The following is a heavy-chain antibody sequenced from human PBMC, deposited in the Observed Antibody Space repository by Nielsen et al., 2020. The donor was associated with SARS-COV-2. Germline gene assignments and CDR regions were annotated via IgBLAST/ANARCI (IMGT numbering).Heavy chain of an antibody. J-gene: IGHJ4*02. Sequence: SQTLSLTCAISGDSVSSNSAAWNWIRQSPSRGLEWLGRTYYRSKWYNDYAVSVKSRITINPDTSKNQFSLKLSSVTAADTAVYYCARQERYYDILTGYQLDLGGDFDYWGQGTLVTVSS. CDR3: ARQERYYDILTGYQLDLGGDFDY. CDR1: GDSVSSNSAA. CDR2: TYYRSKWYN. V-gene: IGHV6-1*01. D-gene: IGHD3-9*01.